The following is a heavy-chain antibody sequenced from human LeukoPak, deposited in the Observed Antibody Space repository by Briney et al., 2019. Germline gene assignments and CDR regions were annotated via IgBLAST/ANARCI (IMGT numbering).Heavy chain of an antibody. J-gene: IGHJ6*03. CDR1: GFIYTSYW. CDR2: IKQDGSEK. D-gene: IGHD4-17*01. V-gene: IGHV3-7*01. Sequence: GGSLRLSCAASGFIYTSYWMSWVRQAPGTGLEWVAHIKQDGSEKYYVDSVKGRLTISRNNAKNSLYLQMNSLRAEDTAVYYCARDYGDYTGYYYMDVWGKGTTVTISS. CDR3: ARDYGDYTGYYYMDV.